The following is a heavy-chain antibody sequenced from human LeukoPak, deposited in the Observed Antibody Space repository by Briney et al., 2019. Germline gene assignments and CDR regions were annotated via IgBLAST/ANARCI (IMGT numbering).Heavy chain of an antibody. CDR1: GFTFSSYG. D-gene: IGHD1-26*01. V-gene: IGHV3-30*18. J-gene: IGHJ4*02. CDR3: AKESGGSYYFDY. Sequence: PGRSLRLSCAASGFTFSSYGMQWVRQAPGKGQEWVAVISYDGSNKNYADSVKGRFTISRDNSKNTLYLQMNSLRAEDTAVYYCAKESGGSYYFDYWGQGTLVTVSS. CDR2: ISYDGSNK.